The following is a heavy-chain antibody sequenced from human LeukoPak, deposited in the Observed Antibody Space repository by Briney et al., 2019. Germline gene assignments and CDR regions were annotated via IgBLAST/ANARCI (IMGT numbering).Heavy chain of an antibody. CDR1: GFTFSSYW. J-gene: IGHJ4*02. V-gene: IGHV3-23*01. D-gene: IGHD1-26*01. CDR3: AITVPISYSGSYTGSFDY. Sequence: SGGSLRLSCAASGFTFSSYWMSWVRQAPGKGLEWVSAISGSGGSTYYADSVKGRFTISRDNSKNTLYLQMNSLRAEDTAVYYCAITVPISYSGSYTGSFDYWGQGTLVTVSS. CDR2: ISGSGGST.